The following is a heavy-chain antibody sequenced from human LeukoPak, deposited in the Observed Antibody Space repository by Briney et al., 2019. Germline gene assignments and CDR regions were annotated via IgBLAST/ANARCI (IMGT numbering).Heavy chain of an antibody. CDR3: ARNPRDGHTFDY. CDR1: GGSINSINW. Sequence: SETLSLTCTVSGGSINSINWWSWVRQPPGQGLEWIGEMYHTGGFNYNPSLKSRVTISLDKSQNQFSLRLSSVTAADTAVYYCARNPRDGHTFDYWGQGTLVTVSS. CDR2: MYHTGGF. J-gene: IGHJ4*02. V-gene: IGHV4-4*02.